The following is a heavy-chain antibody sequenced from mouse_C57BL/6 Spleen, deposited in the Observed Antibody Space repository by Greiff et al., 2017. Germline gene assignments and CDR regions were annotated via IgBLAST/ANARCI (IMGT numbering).Heavy chain of an antibody. D-gene: IGHD3-2*02. J-gene: IGHJ3*01. Sequence: VQLKQPGAELVRPGASVKLSCKASGYTFTSYWMHWVKQRPIQGLEWIGNIDPSDSETHYNQKFKDKATLYVDKSSRTAYMQLSSLTSEDSAVFYCARESAQASWFAYWGQGTLVTVSA. CDR2: IDPSDSET. V-gene: IGHV1-52*01. CDR3: ARESAQASWFAY. CDR1: GYTFTSYW.